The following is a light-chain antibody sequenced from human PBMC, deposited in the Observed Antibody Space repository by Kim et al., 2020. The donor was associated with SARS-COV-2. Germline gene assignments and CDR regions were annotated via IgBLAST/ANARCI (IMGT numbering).Light chain of an antibody. Sequence: SASLGDRVIITCRASEGIKNDLGWYQQKPGKAPKCLIYAASILQSGVPSRFRGSGFGTEFTLTINSLQPEDFATYYCLQHNRYPRTFGQGTKVDIK. CDR2: AAS. V-gene: IGKV1-17*01. CDR1: EGIKND. J-gene: IGKJ1*01. CDR3: LQHNRYPRT.